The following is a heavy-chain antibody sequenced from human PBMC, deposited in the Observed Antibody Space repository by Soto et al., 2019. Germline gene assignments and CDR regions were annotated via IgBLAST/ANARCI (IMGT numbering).Heavy chain of an antibody. Sequence: LSLTCTVSGGPISSSSYYWGWIRQPPRKGLEWIGSIYYSGSTYYNPSLKSRVTISVDTSKNQFSLKLSSVTAADTAVYYCARRVVTATRQPYYFDYWGQGTLVTVSS. D-gene: IGHD2-21*02. CDR1: GGPISSSSYY. CDR3: ARRVVTATRQPYYFDY. V-gene: IGHV4-39*01. CDR2: IYYSGST. J-gene: IGHJ4*02.